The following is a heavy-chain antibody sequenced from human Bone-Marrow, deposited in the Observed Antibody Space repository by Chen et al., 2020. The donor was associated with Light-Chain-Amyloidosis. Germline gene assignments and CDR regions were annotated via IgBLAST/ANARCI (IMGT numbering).Heavy chain of an antibody. CDR1: GFVFTTYG. Sequence: VRLVESGGGVVRPGGSLRLSCTVSGFVFTTYGFQWVRQAPGKGLEWVSFVRFDGSDKYYADSVKGRFTISRDDSKNTLYLQMNSLRPEDTAVYYCAQLYSYGRPFKHWGQGTLGSVSS. CDR2: VRFDGSDK. CDR3: AQLYSYGRPFKH. D-gene: IGHD5-18*01. J-gene: IGHJ4*02. V-gene: IGHV3-30*02.